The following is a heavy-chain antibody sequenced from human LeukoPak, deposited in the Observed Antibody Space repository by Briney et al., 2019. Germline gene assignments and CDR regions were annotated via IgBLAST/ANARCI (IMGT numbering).Heavy chain of an antibody. D-gene: IGHD3-22*01. J-gene: IGHJ4*02. V-gene: IGHV4-34*01. CDR1: GGSFSGYY. CDR2: INHSGST. Sequence: PSETLSLTCAVYGGSFSGYYWSWIRQPPGKGLEWIGEINHSGSTNYNPSLKSRVTISVDTSKNQFSLKLSSVTAADTAVYYCASINYDSSGYSFDYWGQGTLVTVSS. CDR3: ASINYDSSGYSFDY.